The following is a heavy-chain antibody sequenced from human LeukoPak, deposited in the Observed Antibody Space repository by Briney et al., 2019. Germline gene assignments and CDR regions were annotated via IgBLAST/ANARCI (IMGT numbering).Heavy chain of an antibody. D-gene: IGHD6-19*01. V-gene: IGHV4-34*01. J-gene: IGHJ4*02. CDR1: GGSFNGYY. CDR3: ARGSRGIGSSGWYYFDY. Sequence: SETLSLTCAVYGGSFNGYYCSWIRQPPGKGLEWIGEINHSGSTNYNPSLKSRVTISVDTSKNQLSMKLSSVTAADTAVYYCARGSRGIGSSGWYYFDYWGQRTLVTVSS. CDR2: INHSGST.